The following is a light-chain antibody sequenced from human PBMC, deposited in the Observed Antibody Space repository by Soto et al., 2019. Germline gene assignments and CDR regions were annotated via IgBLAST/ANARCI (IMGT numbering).Light chain of an antibody. J-gene: IGKJ1*01. V-gene: IGKV3-11*01. CDR3: QQRTEWRTWT. Sequence: EIGFTQSPATLSLAPGERAHLSCSASQRLDNNSDCYQQRPVQAPRHLSFDASNRATGIPASFSRSGTGTDLTNNISSIEPEDFAIYYCQQRTEWRTWTFVQGTKVE. CDR2: DAS. CDR1: QRLDNN.